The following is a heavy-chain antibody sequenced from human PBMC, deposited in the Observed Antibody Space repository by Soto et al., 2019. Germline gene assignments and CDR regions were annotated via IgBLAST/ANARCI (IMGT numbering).Heavy chain of an antibody. J-gene: IGHJ4*02. CDR2: ISSSSSTI. CDR1: GFTFSSYS. CDR3: ARDMYSSGWYGGFDY. D-gene: IGHD6-19*01. V-gene: IGHV3-48*01. Sequence: PGGSLRLSCAASGFTFSSYSMNWVRQAPGKGLEWVSYISSSSSTIYYADSVKGRFTISRDNAKNSLYLQMNSLRAEDTAVYYCARDMYSSGWYGGFDYWGQGTLVTVSS.